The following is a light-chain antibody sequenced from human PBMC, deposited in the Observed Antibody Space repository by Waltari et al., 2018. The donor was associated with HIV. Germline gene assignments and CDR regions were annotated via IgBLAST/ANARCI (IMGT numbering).Light chain of an antibody. J-gene: IGKJ4*01. CDR2: GAS. Sequence: EIVLTQSPGPLSLAPGERATLSCRASQSVSSSYLAWYQQKPGQAPSLLIYGASSRATGIPDRFSGSGSGTDFTLTISRLEPEDFAVYYCQQYGSSPGLTFGGGTKVEIK. V-gene: IGKV3-20*01. CDR3: QQYGSSPGLT. CDR1: QSVSSSY.